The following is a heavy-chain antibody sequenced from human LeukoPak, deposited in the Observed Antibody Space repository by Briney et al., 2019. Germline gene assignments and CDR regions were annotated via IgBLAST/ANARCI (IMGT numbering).Heavy chain of an antibody. Sequence: SETLSLTCTVSGGSISGYYWNWIRQPAGKGLEWIGRIYATGATNYNPSLMSRVTMSVDTSKNQFSLKLFSVTAADTAVYYCARDLGGYNYGYSLDYWGQGTLVTVSS. D-gene: IGHD5-18*01. CDR3: ARDLGGYNYGYSLDY. V-gene: IGHV4-4*07. CDR2: IYATGAT. CDR1: GGSISGYY. J-gene: IGHJ4*02.